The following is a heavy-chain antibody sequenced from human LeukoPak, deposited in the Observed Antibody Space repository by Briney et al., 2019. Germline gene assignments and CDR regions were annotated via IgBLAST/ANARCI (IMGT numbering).Heavy chain of an antibody. CDR3: AKRGGRGRTMIVEVIRYYFDY. CDR1: GFTFDSYA. J-gene: IGHJ4*01. Sequence: GGSLRLSCAASGFTFDSYAMSWVRQAPGKGLEWVSGISDSGGGTYYADSVKGRFTISRDNSKNTLYLQMNSLRVEDTAVYYCAKRGGRGRTMIVEVIRYYFDYWGQGTLVTLSS. D-gene: IGHD3-22*01. V-gene: IGHV3-23*01. CDR2: ISDSGGGT.